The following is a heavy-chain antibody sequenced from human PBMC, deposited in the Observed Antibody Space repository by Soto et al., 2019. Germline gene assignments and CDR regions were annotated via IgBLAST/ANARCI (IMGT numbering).Heavy chain of an antibody. CDR2: IIPIFGTA. V-gene: IGHV1-69*13. CDR1: GGTFSSYA. CDR3: ARDYYGYYYDSSGYPG. D-gene: IGHD3-22*01. Sequence: SVKVSCKASGGTFSSYAISWVRQAPGQGLEWMGGIIPIFGTANYAQKFQGRVTITADESTSTAYMELSSLRSEDTAVYYCARDYYGYYYDSSGYPGWGRGTLVTVSS. J-gene: IGHJ4*02.